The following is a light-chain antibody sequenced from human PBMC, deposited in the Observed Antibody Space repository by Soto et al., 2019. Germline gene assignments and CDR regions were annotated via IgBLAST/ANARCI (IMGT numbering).Light chain of an antibody. CDR3: QQYGSSPPIT. V-gene: IGKV3-20*01. CDR1: QSVSSSS. Sequence: EIVLTQSPGTLSLSPGERATLSCRASQSVSSSSLAWYQQKPGQAPRLLIHGATTRATGIPARFSGSGSGTEFTLTISSLQSEDFAVYYCQQYGSSPPITFGQGTRLEIK. CDR2: GAT. J-gene: IGKJ5*01.